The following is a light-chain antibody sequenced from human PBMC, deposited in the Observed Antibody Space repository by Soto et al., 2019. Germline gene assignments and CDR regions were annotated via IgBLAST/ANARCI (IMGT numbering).Light chain of an antibody. Sequence: DIQMTQSPSSLSASVVDRVTITCRASQSISSYLNWYQQKPGKAPKLLIYAASSLQSGVPSRFSGSGSGTDFTLTISSLQPEDFATYYCQQANSFPITFGQGTRLRL. CDR3: QQANSFPIT. J-gene: IGKJ5*01. V-gene: IGKV1-39*01. CDR2: AAS. CDR1: QSISSY.